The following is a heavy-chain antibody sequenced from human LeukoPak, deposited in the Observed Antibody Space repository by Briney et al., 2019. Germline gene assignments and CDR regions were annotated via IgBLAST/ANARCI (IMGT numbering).Heavy chain of an antibody. CDR2: IYYSGST. D-gene: IGHD5-18*01. J-gene: IGHJ3*02. Sequence: PSETLSLTCTVSGGSISSSSYYWGWIRQPPGKGLEWIGYIYYSGSTYYNPSLKSRVTISVDTSKNQFSLKLSSVTAADTAVYYCAREVHSYDAFDIWGQGTMVTVSS. V-gene: IGHV4-31*03. CDR1: GGSISSSSYY. CDR3: AREVHSYDAFDI.